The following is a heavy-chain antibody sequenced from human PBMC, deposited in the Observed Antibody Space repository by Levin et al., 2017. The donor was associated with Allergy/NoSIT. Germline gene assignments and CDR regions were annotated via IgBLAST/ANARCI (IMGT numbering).Heavy chain of an antibody. CDR1: GFSLKTSGIS. J-gene: IGHJ4*02. V-gene: IGHV2-70*11. CDR2: IDWDDDK. D-gene: IGHD3-16*02. CDR3: VRHGESSLYRFDY. Sequence: SGPTLVKPTQTLTLTCTFSGFSLKTSGISVSWIRQPPGKALEWLARIDWDDDKYYSTSLKTRLTISKDTSKNQVVLTMTNMDPVDSATYYCVRHGESSLYRFDYWGQGTLVTVSS.